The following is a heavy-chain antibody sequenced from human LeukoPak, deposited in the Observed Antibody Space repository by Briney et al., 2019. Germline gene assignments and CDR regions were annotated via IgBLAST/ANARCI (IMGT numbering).Heavy chain of an antibody. J-gene: IGHJ4*02. CDR1: GFTFSSYE. D-gene: IGHD3-10*01. Sequence: GGSLRLSCAASGFTFSSYEMNRVRQAPGKGLEWVSYISSSGSTIYYADSVKGRFTISRDNAKNSLYLQMHSLRAEDTAVYYCARVLWFGDNYFDYWGQGTLVTVSS. V-gene: IGHV3-48*03. CDR3: ARVLWFGDNYFDY. CDR2: ISSSGSTI.